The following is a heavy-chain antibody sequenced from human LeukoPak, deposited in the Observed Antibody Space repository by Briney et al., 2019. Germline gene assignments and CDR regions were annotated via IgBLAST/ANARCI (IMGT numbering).Heavy chain of an antibody. D-gene: IGHD5-12*01. V-gene: IGHV4-59*01. Sequence: PSETLSLTCTVSNSSFPYYYWTWVRQPPGGGLEYIGYIFYSGSTNYNPSLKTRVSISLDMSKNQFSLTLTSVTAADTAVYYCARARRYTSGPAPFDYWGQGTLVTVSS. CDR3: ARARRYTSGPAPFDY. CDR1: NSSFPYYY. J-gene: IGHJ4*02. CDR2: IFYSGST.